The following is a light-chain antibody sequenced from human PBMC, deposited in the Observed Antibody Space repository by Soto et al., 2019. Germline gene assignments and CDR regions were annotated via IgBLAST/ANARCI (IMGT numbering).Light chain of an antibody. CDR1: STDVGGYNY. CDR3: SSYTSDNTLV. J-gene: IGLJ3*02. CDR2: EVS. Sequence: QSVLTQPASVSGSPGQSIAISCTGTSTDVGGYNYVSWYQQHPGKAPKLIIYEVSSRPSGVSNRFSGAKSGNTASLTISGLQAEDEADYYCSSYTSDNTLVFGRGTKVTVL. V-gene: IGLV2-14*01.